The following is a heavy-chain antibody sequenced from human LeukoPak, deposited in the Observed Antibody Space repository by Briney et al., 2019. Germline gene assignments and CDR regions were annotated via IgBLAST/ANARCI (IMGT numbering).Heavy chain of an antibody. CDR1: GYTFTGYY. CDR2: INPNSGGT. V-gene: IGHV1-2*02. Sequence: ASVKVSCKASGYTFTGYYMHWVRQAPGQGLEWMGWINPNSGGTNYAQKFQGRVTMTRDTSISTAYMELSRLRSDDTAVYYCARVSYGSGSYYNLNWFDPWGQGTLVTVSS. D-gene: IGHD3-10*01. CDR3: ARVSYGSGSYYNLNWFDP. J-gene: IGHJ5*02.